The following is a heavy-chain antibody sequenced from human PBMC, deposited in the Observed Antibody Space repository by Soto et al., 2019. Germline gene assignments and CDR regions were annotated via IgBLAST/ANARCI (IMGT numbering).Heavy chain of an antibody. Sequence: QVQLEQSGGEVKQPGSSVRVSCKTSGGTFSTYAINWVRQAPGQGLEWMGAIIPLFGTADYSQKFQGRVAIPAAESTSTANRELSSPRFDDTAVYFCARPKGTYSSGYYYFDFWGQGNLVTVSS. D-gene: IGHD6-19*01. CDR1: GGTFSTYA. J-gene: IGHJ4*02. CDR2: IIPLFGTA. V-gene: IGHV1-69*01. CDR3: ARPKGTYSSGYYYFDF.